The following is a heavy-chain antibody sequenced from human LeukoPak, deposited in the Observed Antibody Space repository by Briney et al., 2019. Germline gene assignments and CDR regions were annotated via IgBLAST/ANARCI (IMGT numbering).Heavy chain of an antibody. Sequence: SVKVSCKASGGTFSSYAISWVRQAPGQGLEWMGGIIPIFGTANYAQKFQGRVTITADESTSTAYMELSSLRSEDTAVYYCARLSTMKQTIQHWGQGTLVTVSS. V-gene: IGHV1-69*13. CDR1: GGTFSSYA. D-gene: IGHD3-22*01. CDR3: ARLSTMKQTIQH. CDR2: IIPIFGTA. J-gene: IGHJ1*01.